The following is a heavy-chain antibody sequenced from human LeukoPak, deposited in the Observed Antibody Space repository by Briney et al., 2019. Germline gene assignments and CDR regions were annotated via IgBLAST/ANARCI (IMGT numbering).Heavy chain of an antibody. Sequence: VASVKVSCKASGYTFTSYGISWVRQAPGHGLEWMGWISAYNGNTNYAQKPQGRVTMTTDTSTSAAYMELRSLRSDDTAVYYCARDWTTVTTFGYWGQGTLVTVSS. CDR1: GYTFTSYG. CDR3: ARDWTTVTTFGY. J-gene: IGHJ4*02. V-gene: IGHV1-18*01. D-gene: IGHD4-17*01. CDR2: ISAYNGNT.